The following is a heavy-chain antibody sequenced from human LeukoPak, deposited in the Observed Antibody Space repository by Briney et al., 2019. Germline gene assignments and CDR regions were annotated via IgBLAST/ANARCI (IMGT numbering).Heavy chain of an antibody. J-gene: IGHJ4*02. V-gene: IGHV3-21*01. Sequence: GGSLRLSCAASGFTFSSYSMNWVRQAPGKGLEWVSSISSSSSYIYYADSVKGRFTISRDNAKNSLYLQMNSLRAEDTAVYYCAKSVVVITFRFDDWGQGALVTVSS. CDR1: GFTFSSYS. D-gene: IGHD2-15*01. CDR3: AKSVVVITFRFDD. CDR2: ISSSSSYI.